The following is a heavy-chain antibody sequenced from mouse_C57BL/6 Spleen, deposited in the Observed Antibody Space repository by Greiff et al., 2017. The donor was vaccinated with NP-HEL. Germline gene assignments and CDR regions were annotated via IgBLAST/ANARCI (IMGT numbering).Heavy chain of an antibody. V-gene: IGHV1-42*01. D-gene: IGHD1-1*01. CDR1: GYSFTGYY. Sequence: EVQLQQSGPELVKPGASVKISCKASGYSFTGYYMNWVKQSPEKSLEWIGEINPSTGGTTYNQKFKAKATLTVDKSSSTAYMQLKSLTSEDSAVYYCARGGGGSSYWYFDVWGTGTTVTVSS. CDR2: INPSTGGT. J-gene: IGHJ1*03. CDR3: ARGGGGSSYWYFDV.